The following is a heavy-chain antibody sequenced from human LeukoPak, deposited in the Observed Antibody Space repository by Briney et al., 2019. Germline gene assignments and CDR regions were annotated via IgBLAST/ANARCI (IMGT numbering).Heavy chain of an antibody. CDR3: ARISSSNWYNERGAFDV. CDR2: MHYSGST. V-gene: IGHV4-39*07. D-gene: IGHD6-13*01. J-gene: IGHJ3*01. CDR1: GGSISSSGYY. Sequence: SETLSLTCTVSGGSISSSGYYWGWIRQSPGKGLEWIGNMHYSGSTYYNPSLKSRVTISADTSNNQFSLKLKSMTAADTAMYYCARISSSNWYNERGAFDVWGQGTMVTVSS.